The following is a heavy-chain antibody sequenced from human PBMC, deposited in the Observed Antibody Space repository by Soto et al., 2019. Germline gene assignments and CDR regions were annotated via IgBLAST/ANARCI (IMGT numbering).Heavy chain of an antibody. J-gene: IGHJ4*02. Sequence: PGGALRLSYAPSAFTFSTYSMNWVRQAPGKGLEWVSYMSSRSSTIYYADSVKCRFTISRDNHKNSLYPQMNSLRAEVRAVYYCARDAPPDDYWGQGTLVTVSS. CDR2: MSSRSSTI. CDR3: ARDAPPDDY. CDR1: AFTFSTYS. V-gene: IGHV3-48*04.